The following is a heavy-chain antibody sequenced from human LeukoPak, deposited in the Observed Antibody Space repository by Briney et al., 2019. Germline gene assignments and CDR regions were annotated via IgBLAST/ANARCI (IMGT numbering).Heavy chain of an antibody. J-gene: IGHJ4*02. CDR2: IYHSGSI. CDR3: ARDCSGGSCYRFDY. Sequence: RPSETLSLTCDVSGGSISSSNWWSWVRQPPGKGLEWIGEIYHSGSINYNPSLKSRVTISVDKSKNQFSLKLGSVTAADTAVYYCARDCSGGSCYRFDYWGQGTLVTVSS. CDR1: GGSISSSNW. V-gene: IGHV4-4*02. D-gene: IGHD2-15*01.